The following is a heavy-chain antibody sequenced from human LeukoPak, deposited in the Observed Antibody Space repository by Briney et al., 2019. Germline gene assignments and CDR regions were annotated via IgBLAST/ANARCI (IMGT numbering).Heavy chain of an antibody. V-gene: IGHV4-59*01. Sequence: SETLSLTCTVSGGSISSYYWSWIRQPPGKGPEWIGYIYYSGSTNYNPSLKSRVTMSVDMSTRQISLKLSSVTAADTAVYYCARAVGGDGSGSLWGPGALVTVSS. CDR3: ARAVGGDGSGSL. CDR2: IYYSGST. J-gene: IGHJ4*02. D-gene: IGHD3-10*01. CDR1: GGSISSYY.